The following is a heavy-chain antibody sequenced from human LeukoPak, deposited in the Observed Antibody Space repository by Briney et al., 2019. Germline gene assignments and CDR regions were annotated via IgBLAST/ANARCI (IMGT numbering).Heavy chain of an antibody. J-gene: IGHJ4*02. Sequence: GGSLRLSCAASGFTVSSNYMSWVRQAPGKGLEWVSVIYSGGSTYYADSVKGRFIISGDNSKNTLYLQINSLRSEDAAVYYCAREIPESYYFDYWGQGTLVTVSS. V-gene: IGHV3-53*05. CDR2: IYSGGST. CDR1: GFTVSSNY. D-gene: IGHD1-14*01. CDR3: AREIPESYYFDY.